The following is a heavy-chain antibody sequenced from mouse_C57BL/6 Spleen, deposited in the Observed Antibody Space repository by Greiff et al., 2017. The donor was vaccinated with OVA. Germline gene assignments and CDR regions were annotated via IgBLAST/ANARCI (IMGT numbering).Heavy chain of an antibody. CDR2: IHPNSGST. J-gene: IGHJ4*01. CDR1: GYTFTSYW. CDR3: ARRFYDGYYHYYAMDY. V-gene: IGHV1-64*01. Sequence: VQLQQSGAELVKPGASVKLSCKASGYTFTSYWMHWVKQRPGQGLEWIGMIHPNSGSTNYNEKFKSKATLTVDKSSSTAYMQLSSLTSEDSAVYYCARRFYDGYYHYYAMDYWGQGTSVTVSS. D-gene: IGHD2-3*01.